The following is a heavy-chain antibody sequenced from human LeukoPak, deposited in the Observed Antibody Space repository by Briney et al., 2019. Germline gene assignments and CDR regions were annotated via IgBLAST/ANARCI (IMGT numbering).Heavy chain of an antibody. CDR3: ARGRIAAAGIAGWFDP. CDR2: INHSGST. V-gene: IGHV4-34*01. CDR1: GGSFSGYY. J-gene: IGHJ5*02. Sequence: SETLSLTCAVYGGSFSGYYWSWIRQPPGKGLEWIGEINHSGSTNYNPSLKSRVTISVDTPKNQFSLKLSSVTAADTAVYYCARGRIAAAGIAGWFDPWGQGTLVTVSS. D-gene: IGHD6-13*01.